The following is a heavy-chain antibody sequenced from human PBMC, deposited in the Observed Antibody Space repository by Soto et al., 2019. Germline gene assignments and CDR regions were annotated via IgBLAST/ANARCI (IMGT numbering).Heavy chain of an antibody. Sequence: GGSLRLSCAASGFTFSTYSMNWVRQAPGKGLEWVSYISSSSSTIFYTDSVKGRFTVSRDNAKNSLYLQMNSLRVDDTAVYFCARERGSYFYDGSGYATQYFQHWGQGTLVTVSS. CDR3: ARERGSYFYDGSGYATQYFQH. J-gene: IGHJ1*01. D-gene: IGHD3-22*01. CDR1: GFTFSTYS. CDR2: ISSSSSTI. V-gene: IGHV3-48*01.